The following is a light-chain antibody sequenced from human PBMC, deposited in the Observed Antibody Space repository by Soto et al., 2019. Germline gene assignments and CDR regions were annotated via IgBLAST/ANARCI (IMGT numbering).Light chain of an antibody. Sequence: DIQMTQSPSSLSASVGDRVTITCRASQDIGNFLNWYQQKPGKAPKLLIYGESSLQSVVPSRFDRSGTGTYFTHSITSLQPEDCATYYCQWSYRRYTFGHGTKLEIK. CDR2: GES. V-gene: IGKV1-39*01. CDR1: QDIGNF. J-gene: IGKJ2*01. CDR3: QWSYRRYT.